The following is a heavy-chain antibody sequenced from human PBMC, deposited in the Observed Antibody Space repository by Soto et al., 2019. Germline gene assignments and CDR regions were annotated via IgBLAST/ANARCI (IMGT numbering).Heavy chain of an antibody. CDR3: TRLLRTSSGYDFDF. D-gene: IGHD5-12*01. V-gene: IGHV3-72*01. J-gene: IGHJ4*02. CDR2: SKNKANSYTT. CDR1: GFTFNDHY. Sequence: GGSLRLSCAASGFTFNDHYMDWVRQAPGKGLEWVGRSKNKANSYTTEYAASVKGRFAISRDDSKSSLYLQMNSLKTEDSAVYYCTRLLRTSSGYDFDFWGQGTLVTVSS.